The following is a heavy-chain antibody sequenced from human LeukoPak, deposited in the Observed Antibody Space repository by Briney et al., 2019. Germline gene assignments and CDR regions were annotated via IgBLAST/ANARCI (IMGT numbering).Heavy chain of an antibody. J-gene: IGHJ4*02. D-gene: IGHD5-12*01. CDR3: ARGRGSTSRY. CDR2: ISTYNGNT. V-gene: IGHV1-18*01. CDR1: GYTFTSDG. Sequence: ASVKVSCKASGYTFTSDGITLVRQAPGQGLEWMGWISTYNGNTNYAQNLQGRVSMTTDTSTSTAYFELKSLRSDDTAVYYCARGRGSTSRYWGQGTLVTVSS.